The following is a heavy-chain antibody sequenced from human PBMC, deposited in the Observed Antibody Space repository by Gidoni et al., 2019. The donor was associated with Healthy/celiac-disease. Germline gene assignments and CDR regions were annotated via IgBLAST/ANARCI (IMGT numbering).Heavy chain of an antibody. J-gene: IGHJ6*02. D-gene: IGHD6-13*01. V-gene: IGHV6-1*01. CDR2: TYYRSKWYN. CDR1: GDRVPSNSAA. CDR3: ATDVVIAAAGTYYYYYGMDV. Sequence: QLQLQQSGPGLAKPSQTLSLTCAISGDRVPSNSAAWNLIRRSPSRGLQWLGRTYYRSKWYNDYAVSVKSRITLNPDTSNNQFSLQLNSVTPEDTAVYYCATDVVIAAAGTYYYYYGMDVWGQGTTVTVSS.